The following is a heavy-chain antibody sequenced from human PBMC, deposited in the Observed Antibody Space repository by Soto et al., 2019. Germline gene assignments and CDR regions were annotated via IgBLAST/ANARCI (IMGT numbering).Heavy chain of an antibody. CDR1: GYTFTSYC. Sequence: ASVNVSCKSSGYTFTSYCISWVREAPGQGLEWMGWISAYNGNTNYAQKLQGGVTMTTDTSTSTAYRELRSLRSDDTAVYYCARGPRGGYVFWGGYFLGGLGSGGVVGENQVDYYYGMDVWGQGTTVTVSS. J-gene: IGHJ6*02. CDR2: ISAYNGNT. D-gene: IGHD3-3*01. CDR3: ARGPRGGYVFWGGYFLGGLGSGGVVGENQVDYYYGMDV. V-gene: IGHV1-18*01.